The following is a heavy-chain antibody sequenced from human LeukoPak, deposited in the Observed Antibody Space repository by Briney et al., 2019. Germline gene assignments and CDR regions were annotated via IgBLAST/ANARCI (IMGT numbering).Heavy chain of an antibody. CDR1: GFTFNDYD. CDR3: TRDPTQYLRYGYFDH. V-gene: IGHV3-11*01. Sequence: GGSLRLSCAASGFTFNDYDMNWIRQAPGKGLEWVSYIRSRGSSMSYIDSVKGRFTISRDNAKNSLYLQMNSLRVEDTAAYYCTRDPTQYLRYGYFDHWGQGTLVTVSS. CDR2: IRSRGSSM. D-gene: IGHD4-11*01. J-gene: IGHJ4*02.